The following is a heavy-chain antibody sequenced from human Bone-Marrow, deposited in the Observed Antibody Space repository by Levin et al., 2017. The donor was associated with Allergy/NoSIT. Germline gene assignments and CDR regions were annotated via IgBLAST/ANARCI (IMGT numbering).Heavy chain of an antibody. CDR2: MYYSGST. J-gene: IGHJ4*02. D-gene: IGHD5-18*01. CDR3: ARGARGYSYG. Sequence: SQTLSLTCTVSGGSINSSNYYWGWIRQPPGKGLEWIGSMYYSGSTYYNPSLKSRVTISVDTSKNQFSLKLTSVTAADTAVYYCARGARGYSYGWGQGPLVTVSS. V-gene: IGHV4-39*01. CDR1: GGSINSSNYY.